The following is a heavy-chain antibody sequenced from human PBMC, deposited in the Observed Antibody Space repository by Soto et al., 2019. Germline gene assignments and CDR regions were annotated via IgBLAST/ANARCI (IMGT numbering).Heavy chain of an antibody. CDR2: ISSSGSTV. J-gene: IGHJ6*02. V-gene: IGHV3-48*03. CDR3: ARDRSSSWPPAPYYYYGMDV. Sequence: PGGSLRLSCAASGFTFKESAMNWVRQAPGKGLEWVSYISSSGSTVYYADSVKGRFTISRDNAKNSLYLQMNSLRAEDTAVYYCARDRSSSWPPAPYYYYGMDVWGQGTTVTVSS. CDR1: GFTFKESA. D-gene: IGHD6-13*01.